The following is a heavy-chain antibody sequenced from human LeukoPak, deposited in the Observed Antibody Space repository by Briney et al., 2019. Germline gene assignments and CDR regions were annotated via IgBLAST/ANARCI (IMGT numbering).Heavy chain of an antibody. Sequence: ASVKVSCKASGGTFSSYAISWVRQATGQGLEWMGWMNPNSGNTGYAQKFQGRVTMTRNTSISTAYMELSSLRSEDTAVYYCARELGIFDYWGQGTLVTVSS. V-gene: IGHV1-8*02. CDR3: ARELGIFDY. CDR2: MNPNSGNT. CDR1: GGTFSSYA. J-gene: IGHJ4*02. D-gene: IGHD1-26*01.